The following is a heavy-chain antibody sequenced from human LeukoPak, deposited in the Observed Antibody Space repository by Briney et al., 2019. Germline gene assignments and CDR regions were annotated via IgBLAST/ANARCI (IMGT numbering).Heavy chain of an antibody. CDR2: ISDSGRDT. CDR1: GFTFSSHA. CDR3: AKDPIGIGPAFDI. V-gene: IGHV3-23*01. Sequence: GRSLRLSCAASGFTFSSHAMSWVRQAPGKGLEWVSAISDSGRDTSYAGSVKGRFTISRDNSKNTLYLQMNSLRADDTAVYYCAKDPIGIGPAFDIWGQGTMVTVSS. J-gene: IGHJ3*02. D-gene: IGHD1-26*01.